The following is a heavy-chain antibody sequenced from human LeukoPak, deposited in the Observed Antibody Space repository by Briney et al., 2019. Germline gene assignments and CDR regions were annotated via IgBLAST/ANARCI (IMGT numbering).Heavy chain of an antibody. Sequence: ASVKVSCKASGYTFTSYDINWVRQATGQGLEWMGWMNPNSGNTGYAQKFQGRVTMTRNTSISTAYMELSSLRSEDTAVYYCAGAVGKSYVFWGGPFYYFDYWAREPWSPSPQ. CDR3: AGAVGKSYVFWGGPFYYFDY. J-gene: IGHJ4*02. CDR1: GYTFTSYD. D-gene: IGHD3-3*01. V-gene: IGHV1-8*01. CDR2: MNPNSGNT.